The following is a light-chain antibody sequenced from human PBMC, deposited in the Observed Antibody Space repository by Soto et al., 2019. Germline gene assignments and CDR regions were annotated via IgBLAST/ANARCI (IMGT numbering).Light chain of an antibody. CDR1: QSVSSNY. CDR2: GAS. V-gene: IGKV3-20*01. CDR3: QQYGSSPPDT. J-gene: IGKJ3*01. Sequence: EIVLTQSPGTLSLSPGERATLSCRASQSVSSNYFAWYQQKPGQAPRLLIYGASSRATGIPDRLSGSGSGTDFTLTISRLEPEDFAVFYCQQYGSSPPDTFGPGTKVDIK.